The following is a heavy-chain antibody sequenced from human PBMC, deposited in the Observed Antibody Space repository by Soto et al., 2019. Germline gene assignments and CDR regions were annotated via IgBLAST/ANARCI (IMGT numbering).Heavy chain of an antibody. D-gene: IGHD3-16*02. V-gene: IGHV3-30*18. Sequence: PGGSLRLSCAASGFTFSSYGMHWVRQAPGKGLEWVAVISYDGSNKYYADSVKGRFTISRDNSKNTLYLQMNSLRAEDTAVYYCAKGYYDYVWGSYRLGYYGMDVSGQGTTVTVSS. J-gene: IGHJ6*02. CDR1: GFTFSSYG. CDR2: ISYDGSNK. CDR3: AKGYYDYVWGSYRLGYYGMDV.